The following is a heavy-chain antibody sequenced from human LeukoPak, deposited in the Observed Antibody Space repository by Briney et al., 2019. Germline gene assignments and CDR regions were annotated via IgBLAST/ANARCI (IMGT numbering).Heavy chain of an antibody. Sequence: ASVKVSCKVSGYTLTELSMHWVRQAPGKGLEWMGGFDPEDGETIYAQKFQGRVTMTEDTSTDTAYMEQSSLRSEDTAVYYCATMTVTRLSMDVWGQGTTVTVSS. CDR2: FDPEDGET. J-gene: IGHJ6*02. D-gene: IGHD4-17*01. CDR1: GYTLTELS. CDR3: ATMTVTRLSMDV. V-gene: IGHV1-24*01.